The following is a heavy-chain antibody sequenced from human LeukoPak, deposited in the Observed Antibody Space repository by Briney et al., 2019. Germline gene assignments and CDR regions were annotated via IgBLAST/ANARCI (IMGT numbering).Heavy chain of an antibody. Sequence: GSLRLSCAASGFTFSDYYMSWIRQAPGKGLEGVSYISSSGSSIYYADSVKGRFTISRDNAKNSLDLQMNSLRAEDTAVYYWATDSSGYYVYWGQGTPVTVSS. CDR1: GFTFSDYY. CDR3: ATDSSGYYVY. V-gene: IGHV3-11*04. CDR2: ISSSGSSI. D-gene: IGHD3-22*01. J-gene: IGHJ4*02.